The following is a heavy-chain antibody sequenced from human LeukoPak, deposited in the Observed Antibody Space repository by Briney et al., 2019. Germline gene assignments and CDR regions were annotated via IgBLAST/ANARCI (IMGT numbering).Heavy chain of an antibody. D-gene: IGHD3-22*01. CDR2: MNPNSGNT. Sequence: ASVKVSCKASGYTFPSYDINWVRQATGQGLEWMGWMNPNSGNTGYAQRFQGRVTMTRNTSISTAYMELSSLRSEDTAVYYCARTYYYDSSGYYLDAFDIWGQGTMVTVSS. CDR3: ARTYYYDSSGYYLDAFDI. J-gene: IGHJ3*02. V-gene: IGHV1-8*01. CDR1: GYTFPSYD.